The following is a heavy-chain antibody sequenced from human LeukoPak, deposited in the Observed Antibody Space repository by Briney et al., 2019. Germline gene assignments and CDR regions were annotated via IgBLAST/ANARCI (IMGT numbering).Heavy chain of an antibody. J-gene: IGHJ1*01. D-gene: IGHD3-22*01. CDR2: INPSGGST. Sequence: ASVKVPCKASGHTFTSYYMHWVRQAPGQGLEWMGIINPSGGSTSYAQKFQGRITMTRDTSTSTVYMELSSLRSEDTAVYYCARDFHDSSGPPRNFQHWGQGTLVTVSS. V-gene: IGHV1-46*01. CDR1: GHTFTSYY. CDR3: ARDFHDSSGPPRNFQH.